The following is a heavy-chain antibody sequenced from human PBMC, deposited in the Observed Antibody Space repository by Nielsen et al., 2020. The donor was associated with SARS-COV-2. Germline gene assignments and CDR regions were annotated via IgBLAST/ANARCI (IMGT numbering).Heavy chain of an antibody. D-gene: IGHD1-26*01. CDR3: ARAYSGSYYYGMDV. V-gene: IGHV1-24*01. CDR2: FDPEDGET. J-gene: IGHJ6*02. CDR1: GYTLTELS. Sequence: ASVKVSCKVSGYTLTELSMHWVRQAPGKGLEWMGGFDPEDGETIYAQKFQGRVTMTEDTSTDTAYMELSSLRSEDTAVYYCARAYSGSYYYGMDVWGQGTTVTVSS.